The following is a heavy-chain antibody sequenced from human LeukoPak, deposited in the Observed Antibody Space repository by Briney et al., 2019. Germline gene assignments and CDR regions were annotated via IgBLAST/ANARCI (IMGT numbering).Heavy chain of an antibody. D-gene: IGHD6-13*01. J-gene: IGHJ4*02. CDR1: GGSISSYY. CDR2: IYYSGST. Sequence: SETLSLTCTVSGGSISSYYWSWIRQPPGKGLEWIGYIYYSGSTNYNPSLKSRVTISVDTSKNQFSLKLSSVTAADTAVYYCARVSFSGYSSSWMDYWGQGTLVTVSS. CDR3: ARVSFSGYSSSWMDY. V-gene: IGHV4-59*01.